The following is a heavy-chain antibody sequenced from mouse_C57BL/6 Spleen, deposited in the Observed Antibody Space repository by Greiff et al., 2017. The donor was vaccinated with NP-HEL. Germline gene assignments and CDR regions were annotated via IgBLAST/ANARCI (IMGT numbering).Heavy chain of an antibody. CDR1: GYTFTSYW. CDR2: ITPSNGGT. J-gene: IGHJ3*01. D-gene: IGHD2-4*01. Sequence: VQLQQPGTELVKPGASVKLSCTASGYTFTSYWMHWVKQRPGQGLEWIGNITPSNGGTNYNEKFKSKATLTVDKSSSTAYMQLSSLTSETSAVYDCARSGLYDYDEAWFAYWGQGTLVTVSA. CDR3: ARSGLYDYDEAWFAY. V-gene: IGHV1-53*01.